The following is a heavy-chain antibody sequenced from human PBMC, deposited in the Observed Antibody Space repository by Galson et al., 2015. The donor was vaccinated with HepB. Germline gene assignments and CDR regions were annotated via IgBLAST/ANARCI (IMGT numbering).Heavy chain of an antibody. CDR3: ARSGVAAGFLGH. CDR2: ISAYNGNT. D-gene: IGHD6-13*01. CDR1: GYTFTNYN. V-gene: IGHV1-18*01. J-gene: IGHJ4*02. Sequence: SVKVSCKASGYTFTNYNINWVRQAPGQGLQWMGRISAYNGNTNYAQKFQGRVTMTTGTSTSTAYMELRRLTSDDTAVYYCARSGVAAGFLGHGGQGTLVTVSS.